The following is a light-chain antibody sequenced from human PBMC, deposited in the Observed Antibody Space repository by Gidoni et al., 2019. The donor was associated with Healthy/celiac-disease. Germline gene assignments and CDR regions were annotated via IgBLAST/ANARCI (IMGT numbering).Light chain of an antibody. CDR3: QQYYSYPRT. CDR2: AAS. Sequence: AIRMTQSPSSFSASTGDRVTLTSRASQGISSSVAWYQQKPGKAPKLLIYAASTLQSGVPSSFSGSGSGTDFTLTISCLQSEYFATYYCQQYYSYPRTFGQGTMVEIK. J-gene: IGKJ1*01. CDR1: QGISSS. V-gene: IGKV1-8*01.